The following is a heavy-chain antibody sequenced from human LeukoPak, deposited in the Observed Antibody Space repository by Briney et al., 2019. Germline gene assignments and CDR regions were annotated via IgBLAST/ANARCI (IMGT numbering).Heavy chain of an antibody. CDR2: AADSGST. J-gene: IGHJ3*02. D-gene: IGHD3-22*01. Sequence: SETLSLTCTVSGDSMSDYFWTWIRQPPGKGLEWIGYAADSGSTNYNPSLKSRVTMSVDTSKNQFSLRLSSVTAADTAVYYCARDTYYYDSSGYYPAFDIWGQGTMVTVSS. CDR1: GDSMSDYF. CDR3: ARDTYYYDSSGYYPAFDI. V-gene: IGHV4-59*08.